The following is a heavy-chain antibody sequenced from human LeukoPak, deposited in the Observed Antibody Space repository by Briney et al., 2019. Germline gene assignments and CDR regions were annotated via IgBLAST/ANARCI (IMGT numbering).Heavy chain of an antibody. CDR2: IYSGGST. D-gene: IGHD3-22*01. CDR1: GFTVSRNY. CDR3: ASTTPDYYDSSGYFDY. J-gene: IGHJ4*02. V-gene: IGHV3-53*01. Sequence: PGGSLRLSCAASGFTVSRNYMSWVRQAPGEGLEWISVIYSGGSTYYADSVKGRFTISRDNSKNTLYLQMNSLRAEDTAVYYCASTTPDYYDSSGYFDYWGQGTLVTVSS.